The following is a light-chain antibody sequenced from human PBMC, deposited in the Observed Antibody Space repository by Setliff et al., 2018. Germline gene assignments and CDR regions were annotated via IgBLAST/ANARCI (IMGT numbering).Light chain of an antibody. CDR3: SIHRSRGYV. V-gene: IGLV2-14*03. Sequence: QSALAQPASVSGSPGQSITISCTGTGSDVGTSKYVSWYQQHPGKAPKLIIYDVTTRPSGVSNRFSGSKSGNTASLTISGLQAEDEADYYCSIHRSRGYVLGTGTKVTVL. CDR1: GSDVGTSKY. J-gene: IGLJ1*01. CDR2: DVT.